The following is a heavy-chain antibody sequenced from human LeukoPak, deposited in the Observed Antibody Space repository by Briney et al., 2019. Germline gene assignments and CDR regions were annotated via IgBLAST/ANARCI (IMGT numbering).Heavy chain of an antibody. CDR2: IGIDSGNT. D-gene: IGHD3-10*01. V-gene: IGHV3-48*01. Sequence: HPGGSLRLSCAASGFTFSSYSMNWVRQAPGKGLEWVSYIGIDSGNTHYADSVRGRFVISADRATNSVYLHMTRLRVDDTAVYYCARDFRFAFDNWGQGTLVTVSS. J-gene: IGHJ4*02. CDR1: GFTFSSYS. CDR3: ARDFRFAFDN.